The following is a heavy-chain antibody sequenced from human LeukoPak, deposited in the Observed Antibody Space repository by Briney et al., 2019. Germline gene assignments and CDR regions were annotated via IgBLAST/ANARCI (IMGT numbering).Heavy chain of an antibody. D-gene: IGHD6-19*01. J-gene: IGHJ4*02. Sequence: ASVKVSCRASEYTFTGYYMHWVRQAPGQGLEWMGWINPNSGGTNYAQKFQGRVTMTRDTSISTTYMELSRLRSDDTAVYYCATPQPRGWYWFDFDYRGQGTLVTVSS. CDR3: ATPQPRGWYWFDFDY. V-gene: IGHV1-2*02. CDR1: EYTFTGYY. CDR2: INPNSGGT.